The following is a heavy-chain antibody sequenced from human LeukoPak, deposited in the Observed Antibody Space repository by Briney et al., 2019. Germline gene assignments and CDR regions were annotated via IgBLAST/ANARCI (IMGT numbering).Heavy chain of an antibody. Sequence: SETLSLTCTVSGGSISSGSYYWRWIRQPAGKGLEWIGRIYTSGSTNYNPSLKSRVTISVDTSKNQFSLKLSSVTAADTAVYYCATDYDDAFDIWGQGTMVTVSS. CDR3: ATDYDDAFDI. D-gene: IGHD3-3*01. CDR2: IYTSGST. V-gene: IGHV4-61*02. CDR1: GGSISSGSYY. J-gene: IGHJ3*02.